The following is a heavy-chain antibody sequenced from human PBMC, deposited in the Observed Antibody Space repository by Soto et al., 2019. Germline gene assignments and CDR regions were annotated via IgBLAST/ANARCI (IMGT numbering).Heavy chain of an antibody. J-gene: IGHJ6*01. D-gene: IGHD3-10*01. Sequence: QVQLVQSGAEVRKPGSSVRVSCKPSGGSFSKNAINWVRQAPGQGLEWMGGIIPIFGRTNYAQEFQGRLTITADESRSATYMDLSSLTSGDTAMYYCATVEVSGSGNFSFYHYYDMDVWGLGTSVTVSS. CDR3: ATVEVSGSGNFSFYHYYDMDV. CDR1: GGSFSKNA. CDR2: IIPIFGRT. V-gene: IGHV1-69*01.